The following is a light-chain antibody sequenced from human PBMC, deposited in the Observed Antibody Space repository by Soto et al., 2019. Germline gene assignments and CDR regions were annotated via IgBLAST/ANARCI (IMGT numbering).Light chain of an antibody. CDR3: QPYRT. CDR1: QSVSSN. J-gene: IGKJ1*01. CDR2: GAS. Sequence: EIVMTQSPATLSVSPGERATLSCRASQSVSSNLAWYQQKPGQAPRLLIYGASTRATGIPARFSGSGSGTEFTLTISRLEPEDFAVYYCQPYRTFGQGTKVDIK. V-gene: IGKV3-15*01.